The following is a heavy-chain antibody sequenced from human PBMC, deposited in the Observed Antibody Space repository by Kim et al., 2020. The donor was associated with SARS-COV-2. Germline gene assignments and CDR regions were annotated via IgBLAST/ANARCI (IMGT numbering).Heavy chain of an antibody. Sequence: ASVKVSCKASGYTFTSYYMHWVRQAPGQGLEWMGIINPSGGNTSYTQKFQGRVTMTRDTSTSTVYMELSSLRSEDTAVYYCARELGQWLERYYYYGMDVWGQGTTVTVSS. CDR1: GYTFTSYY. D-gene: IGHD6-19*01. CDR2: INPSGGNT. V-gene: IGHV1-46*01. CDR3: ARELGQWLERYYYYGMDV. J-gene: IGHJ6*02.